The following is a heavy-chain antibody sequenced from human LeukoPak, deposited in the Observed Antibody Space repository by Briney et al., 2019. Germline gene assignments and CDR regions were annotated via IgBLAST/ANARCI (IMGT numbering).Heavy chain of an antibody. D-gene: IGHD4-17*01. CDR2: IGSSSSYI. J-gene: IGHJ5*02. V-gene: IGHV3-21*01. CDR1: GFTFSSYS. Sequence: GGSLRLSCAASGFTFSSYSMNWVRQAPGKGLEWVSSIGSSSSYIYYADSVKGRFTISRDNAKNSLYLQMNSLRAEDTAVYYCARDGTVTTGRWFDPWGQGTLVTVSS. CDR3: ARDGTVTTGRWFDP.